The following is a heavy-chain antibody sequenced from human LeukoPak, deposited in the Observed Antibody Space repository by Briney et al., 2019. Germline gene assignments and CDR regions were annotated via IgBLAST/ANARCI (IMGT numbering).Heavy chain of an antibody. V-gene: IGHV3-30*18. CDR1: GFTFSSYG. J-gene: IGHJ6*02. CDR3: AKDLWNYLGGYYYYGMDV. CDR2: ISYDGSNK. D-gene: IGHD1-7*01. Sequence: GGSLRLSCAASGFTFSSYGMHWVRQAPGKGLEWVAVISYDGSNKYYADSVKGRFTISRDNSKNTLYLQMNSLRAEDTAVYYCAKDLWNYLGGYYYYGMDVWGQGTTVTVSS.